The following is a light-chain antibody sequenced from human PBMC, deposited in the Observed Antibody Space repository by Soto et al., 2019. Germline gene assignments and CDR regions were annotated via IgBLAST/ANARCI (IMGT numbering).Light chain of an antibody. J-gene: IGKJ4*01. CDR3: QQYNDWPPA. CDR2: GAS. Sequence: EIVLTQSPGTLSLSPGERSTLSCRASQGVAGSYLAWYQQKPGQAPRLLIYGASSRATGIPDRFRGSGSGTEFTLTIDSLQSEDFAVYYCQQYNDWPPAFGGGTTGDIK. CDR1: QGVAGSY. V-gene: IGKV3-20*01.